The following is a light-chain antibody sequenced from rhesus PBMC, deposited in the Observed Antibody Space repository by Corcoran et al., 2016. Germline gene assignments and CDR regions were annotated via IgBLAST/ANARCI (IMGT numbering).Light chain of an antibody. V-gene: IGKV1S14*01. CDR3: EQHSSYPRT. J-gene: IGKJ1*01. CDR2: YAS. Sequence: DIQMTQSPSSLSASVGDTVTIPCRASQDISNYLAWYQQTPGKAPKPLIYYASNVERGVPSRFSGSGSGTAFTLPGSSLQPEEFATEYCEQHSSYPRTFGQGTKLEVE. CDR1: QDISNY.